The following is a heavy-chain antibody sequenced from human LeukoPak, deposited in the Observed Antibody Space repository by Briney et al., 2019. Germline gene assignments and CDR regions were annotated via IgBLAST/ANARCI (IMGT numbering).Heavy chain of an antibody. CDR3: ARCDRRKYDFWSGSFQSIYYYYMDV. V-gene: IGHV3-21*01. Sequence: GGSLRLSCVASGFTFSSCSMNWVRQAPGKGLEWVSSINSGSNYKYYADSVKGRFTISRDNAKNSLYLQMNSLRAEDTAVYYCARCDRRKYDFWSGSFQSIYYYYMDVWGKGTTVTVSS. J-gene: IGHJ6*03. D-gene: IGHD3-3*01. CDR2: INSGSNYK. CDR1: GFTFSSCS.